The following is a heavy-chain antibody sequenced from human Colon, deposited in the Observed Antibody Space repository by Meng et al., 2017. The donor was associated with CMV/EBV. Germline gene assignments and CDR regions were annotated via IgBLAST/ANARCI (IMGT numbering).Heavy chain of an antibody. J-gene: IGHJ4*02. V-gene: IGHV3-30*03. Sequence: GGSLRLSCAASGFTFDSYGVHWVRQAPGKGLEWVALISDDGRNKYYADSVKGRFTISRDNPKNTLYLQMNSLGAEDTAIYFCARGGISPEGLVYWGQGTLVNVSS. CDR2: ISDDGRNK. D-gene: IGHD1-14*01. CDR1: GFTFDSYG. CDR3: ARGGISPEGLVY.